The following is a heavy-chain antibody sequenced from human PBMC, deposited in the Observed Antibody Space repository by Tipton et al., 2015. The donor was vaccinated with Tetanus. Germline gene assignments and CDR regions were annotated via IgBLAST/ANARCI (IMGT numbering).Heavy chain of an antibody. D-gene: IGHD5-18*01. CDR2: ISGDGSTI. CDR3: ARVGISQNAYSYVYHGLDV. V-gene: IGHV3-11*04. Sequence: SLRLSCAASGFIFSDYYMSWIRKAPGRGLEWLSFISGDGSTIHYADSVKGRFTVSRDNAKRSLYLQMNDLRAEDTAVYYCARVGISQNAYSYVYHGLDVWGQGTTVTVSS. J-gene: IGHJ6*02. CDR1: GFIFSDYY.